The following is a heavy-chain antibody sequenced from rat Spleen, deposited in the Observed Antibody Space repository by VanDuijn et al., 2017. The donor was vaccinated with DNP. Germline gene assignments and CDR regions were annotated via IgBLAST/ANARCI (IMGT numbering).Heavy chain of an antibody. CDR1: GYSITSHY. J-gene: IGHJ2*01. CDR2: ISYSGST. V-gene: IGHV3-1*01. Sequence: EVQLQESGPGLVKPSQSLSLTCSVTGYSITSHYWGWIRKFPGNKMEYIGHISYSGSTNYNPSLKSRISITRDTSKNQFFLQLNSVTTEDTATYYCARWDGYNDGFDYWGQGVMVTVSS. CDR3: ARWDGYNDGFDY. D-gene: IGHD1-9*01.